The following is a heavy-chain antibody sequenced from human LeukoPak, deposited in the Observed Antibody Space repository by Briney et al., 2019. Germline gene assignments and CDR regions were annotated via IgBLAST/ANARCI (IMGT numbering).Heavy chain of an antibody. J-gene: IGHJ4*02. CDR2: ISGSGGST. CDR1: GFTFSSYA. V-gene: IGHV3-23*01. D-gene: IGHD2-21*02. CDR3: ANGQSVVTGIDY. Sequence: GGSLRLSCAASGFTFSSYAMSWVRQAPGKGLEWVSAISGSGGSTYYADSVKGRFTISRDNSKNTLYLQMNSLRAEDTAVYYCANGQSVVTGIDYWGQGTLVIVSS.